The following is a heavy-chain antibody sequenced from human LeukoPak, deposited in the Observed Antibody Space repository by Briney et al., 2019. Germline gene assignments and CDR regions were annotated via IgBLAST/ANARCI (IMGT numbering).Heavy chain of an antibody. V-gene: IGHV3-21*01. J-gene: IGHJ4*02. Sequence: GGSLRLSCAASGFTFNTYTMNWVRQAPGKGLEWVSSISSGTSYIYYADSVKGRFTISRDNAKNSLYLQMNSLRAEDTAVYYCARGGDYFDYWGQGTLVTVSS. CDR3: ARGGDYFDY. CDR2: ISSGTSYI. CDR1: GFTFNTYT.